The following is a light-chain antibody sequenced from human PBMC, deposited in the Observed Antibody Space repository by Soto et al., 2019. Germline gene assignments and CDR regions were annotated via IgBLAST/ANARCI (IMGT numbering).Light chain of an antibody. CDR2: DVS. Sequence: QSALTQPASVSGSPGQSITISCTGTSSDVGSYNYVSWYQFYPGKAPKLKIYDVSNRPSGVSDRFSGSKSGNTASLTISGLLAEDEADYYCSSYTSSSFPVIYGGGTKLTVL. V-gene: IGLV2-14*03. CDR1: SSDVGSYNY. J-gene: IGLJ2*01. CDR3: SSYTSSSFPVI.